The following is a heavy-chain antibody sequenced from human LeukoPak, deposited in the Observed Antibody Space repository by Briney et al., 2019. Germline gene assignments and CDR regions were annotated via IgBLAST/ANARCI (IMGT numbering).Heavy chain of an antibody. J-gene: IGHJ5*02. CDR1: GGTFSSYA. Sequence: SVKVSCKASGGTFSSYAISWVRQAPGQGLEWMGGIIPIFGTANYAQKFQGRVTITADESTSTAYMELSSLRSEDTAVYYCARDLSDVVVPAAIRDWFDPWGQGTLVTVSS. CDR3: ARDLSDVVVPAAIRDWFDP. CDR2: IIPIFGTA. D-gene: IGHD2-2*02. V-gene: IGHV1-69*01.